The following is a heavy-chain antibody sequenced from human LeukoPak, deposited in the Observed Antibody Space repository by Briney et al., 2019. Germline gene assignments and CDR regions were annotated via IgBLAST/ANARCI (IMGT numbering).Heavy chain of an antibody. D-gene: IGHD2-2*02. Sequence: ASVKVSCKASGYTFTGYYMHWVRQAPGQGLEWMGRINPNSGGTNYAQKFQGRVTMTRDTSISTAYMELSRLRAEDTAVYYCARDVGCSSTSCYMSYYMDVWGKGTTVTVSS. CDR1: GYTFTGYY. CDR2: INPNSGGT. V-gene: IGHV1-2*06. J-gene: IGHJ6*03. CDR3: ARDVGCSSTSCYMSYYMDV.